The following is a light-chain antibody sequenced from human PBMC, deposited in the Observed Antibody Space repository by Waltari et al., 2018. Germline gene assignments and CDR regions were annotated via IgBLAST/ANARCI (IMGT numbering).Light chain of an antibody. V-gene: IGKV3-20*01. Sequence: EIVLTQSPGTLSLSPGERATLSCRASQSVSRSYLARYQQKPGQAPRLLIYGASSRATGIPDRCSGSGSGTDFTLTSSRLGPEEVAVYYCQQYGSSPWMFGQGTKVEIK. CDR3: QQYGSSPWM. J-gene: IGKJ1*01. CDR1: QSVSRSY. CDR2: GAS.